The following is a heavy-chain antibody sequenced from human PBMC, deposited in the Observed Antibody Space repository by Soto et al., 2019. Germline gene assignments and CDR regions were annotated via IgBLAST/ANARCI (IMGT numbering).Heavy chain of an antibody. Sequence: QVELVQSGAEVKKPGSSVKVSCKASGDTFDIYGFNWVRQAPGEGLEWIAVIIPIFETADYAQKFQGRVSITAGKSTSTAYMELGSLTSEDTAVYYCARGGIHFADSSGHAFDSWGQGTLISVTS. CDR2: IIPIFETA. CDR3: ARGGIHFADSSGHAFDS. V-gene: IGHV1-69*06. D-gene: IGHD3-22*01. CDR1: GDTFDIYG. J-gene: IGHJ4*02.